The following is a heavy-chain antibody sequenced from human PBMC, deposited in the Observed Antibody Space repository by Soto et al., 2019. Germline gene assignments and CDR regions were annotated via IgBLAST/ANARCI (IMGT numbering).Heavy chain of an antibody. V-gene: IGHV1-18*01. J-gene: IGHJ3*02. CDR3: ARAPLYSTSPKSAFDI. D-gene: IGHD6-6*01. CDR2: ISTYNGNP. Sequence: QVQLVQSGPEVKKPGASVKVSCKASGYTFTSYGISWVRQAPGQGLEWMGWISTYNGNPNYAQKLQGRVTMTTDTPTSTAYRELRSLRSDDTAVFYWARAPLYSTSPKSAFDIWGQGQWSPSLQ. CDR1: GYTFTSYG.